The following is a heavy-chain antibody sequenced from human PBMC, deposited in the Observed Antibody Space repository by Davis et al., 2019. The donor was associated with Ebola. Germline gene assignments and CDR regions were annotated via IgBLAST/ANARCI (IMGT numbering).Heavy chain of an antibody. J-gene: IGHJ4*02. CDR1: GGSFSDYY. Sequence: PSETLSLTCAVYGGSFSDYYWSWIRQPPGKGLEWIGEMNRRGRAYYNPSLRSRVTISVDTSKNQFSLEFSSVTAADTAVYYCASPHQIRGRNYFDCWDQGTLVTVSS. CDR3: ASPHQIRGRNYFDC. CDR2: MNRRGRA. V-gene: IGHV4-34*01. D-gene: IGHD3/OR15-3a*01.